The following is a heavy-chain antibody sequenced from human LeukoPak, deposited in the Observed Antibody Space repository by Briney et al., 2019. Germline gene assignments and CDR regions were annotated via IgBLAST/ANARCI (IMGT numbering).Heavy chain of an antibody. CDR3: ARDPDDSSGYYFDY. D-gene: IGHD3-22*01. J-gene: IGHJ4*02. V-gene: IGHV4-38-2*02. Sequence: PSETLSLTCTVSGYSISGGYYWGWIRQPPGKGLEWIGSIHHSGSTNYNPSLKSRVTISVDTSKNQFSLKLSSVTAADTAVYYCARDPDDSSGYYFDYWGQGTLVTVSS. CDR2: IHHSGST. CDR1: GYSISGGYY.